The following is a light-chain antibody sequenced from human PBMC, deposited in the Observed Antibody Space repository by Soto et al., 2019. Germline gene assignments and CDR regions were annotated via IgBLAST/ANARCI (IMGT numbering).Light chain of an antibody. V-gene: IGKV2-30*02. CDR3: MQGTHWPWT. CDR2: LVY. Sequence: VVMTQSPLSLPVTPGQPASISCRSSQSLVHSNGYTYLNWFHQRPSQSPRRRIYLVYDRESRVPDRFSGSGSGTDFTLKIRRVEAEDVGVYYCMQGTHWPWTFGQGTKVEIK. CDR1: QSLVHSNGYTY. J-gene: IGKJ1*01.